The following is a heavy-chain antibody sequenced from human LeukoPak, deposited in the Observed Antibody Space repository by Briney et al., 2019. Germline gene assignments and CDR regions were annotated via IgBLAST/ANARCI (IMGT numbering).Heavy chain of an antibody. CDR2: IYTSGST. D-gene: IGHD3-10*01. J-gene: IGHJ4*02. CDR1: GGSISSGSYY. Sequence: SQTLSLTCTVSGGSISSGSYYWSWIRQPAGKGLEWIGRIYTSGSTNYNPSLKSRVTISVDTSKNQFSLRLSSVTAADTAVYYCASAQIGDFDYWGQGTLVTVSS. CDR3: ASAQIGDFDY. V-gene: IGHV4-61*02.